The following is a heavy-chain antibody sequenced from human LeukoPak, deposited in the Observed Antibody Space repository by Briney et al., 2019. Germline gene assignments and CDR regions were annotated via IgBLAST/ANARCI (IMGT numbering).Heavy chain of an antibody. J-gene: IGHJ3*02. Sequence: PGGSLRLSCAASGFTFSSYEMNWVRQAPGKGLEWVSYISDSGNTVYYADSVKGRFTISRDNAKNSLYLQMDSLRAEDTAVYYCARDSNPPYTIVVVTDAFDIWGQGTTVTVSS. CDR1: GFTFSSYE. V-gene: IGHV3-48*03. CDR2: ISDSGNTV. CDR3: ARDSNPPYTIVVVTDAFDI. D-gene: IGHD3-22*01.